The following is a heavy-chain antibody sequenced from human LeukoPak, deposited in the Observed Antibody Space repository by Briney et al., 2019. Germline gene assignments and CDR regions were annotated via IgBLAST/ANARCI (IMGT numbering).Heavy chain of an antibody. D-gene: IGHD2-15*01. CDR1: GFTFSNYA. Sequence: GGSLRLSCAASGFTFSNYATRWGRPAPGKGLEWVSGISGSGDSTYYADSVKGRFTISRDNSKNTLYLQMNSLRAEDTAVYYCAKEGCSGGSCYGYWGQGTLVTVSS. V-gene: IGHV3-23*01. J-gene: IGHJ4*02. CDR2: ISGSGDST. CDR3: AKEGCSGGSCYGY.